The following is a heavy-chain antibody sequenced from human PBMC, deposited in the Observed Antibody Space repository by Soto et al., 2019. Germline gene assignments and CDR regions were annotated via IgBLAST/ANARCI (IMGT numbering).Heavy chain of an antibody. CDR3: VRDRGYPDSFDV. Sequence: SETLSLTCAVHGGSFSGYYWDWIRQPPGKGLEWIGEINHGGTSNYNPSLKSRAIISVDTSKNQFSLKLTSVTAEDTALYFCVRDRGYPDSFDVWGRGTMVTVSS. CDR1: GGSFSGYY. CDR2: INHGGTS. J-gene: IGHJ3*01. V-gene: IGHV4-34*01. D-gene: IGHD1-1*01.